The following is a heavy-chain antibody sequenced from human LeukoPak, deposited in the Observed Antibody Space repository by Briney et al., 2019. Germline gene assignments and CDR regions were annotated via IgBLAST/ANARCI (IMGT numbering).Heavy chain of an antibody. CDR1: GYTLTELS. J-gene: IGHJ4*02. CDR2: FDPEDGET. D-gene: IGHD3-9*01. V-gene: IGHV1-24*01. CDR3: AAGWLGRLRYFAWPTRDY. Sequence: GASVTVSCKVSGYTLTELSMHWVRQAPGKGREGMGGFDPEDGETIYAQKFPGRLTMTEDTSTDTAYMELSSLRSEDTAVYYCAAGWLGRLRYFAWPTRDYWGQGTLVTVSS.